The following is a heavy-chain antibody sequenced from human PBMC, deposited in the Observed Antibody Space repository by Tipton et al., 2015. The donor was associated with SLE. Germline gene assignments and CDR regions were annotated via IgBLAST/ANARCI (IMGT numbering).Heavy chain of an antibody. J-gene: IGHJ4*02. CDR3: ARGVSVADIDYFDY. CDR2: IYHSGST. CDR1: GDSISSSNW. Sequence: TLSLTCAVSGDSISSSNWWSWVRQPPGKGLEWIGEIYHSGSTNYNPSLKSRVTISVDKSKNQFSLKLSSVTAADTAVYYCARGVSVADIDYFDYWGQGTLVTVSS. D-gene: IGHD2-15*01. V-gene: IGHV4-4*02.